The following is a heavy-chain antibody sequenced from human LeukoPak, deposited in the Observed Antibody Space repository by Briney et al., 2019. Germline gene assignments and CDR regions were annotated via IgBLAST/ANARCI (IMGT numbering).Heavy chain of an antibody. V-gene: IGHV3-66*01. D-gene: IGHD3-22*01. J-gene: IGHJ4*02. CDR1: GFTVSSNY. CDR3: ARSYYYDSSGYYFDY. CDR2: IYSGGST. Sequence: PGGSLRLSCAASGFTVSSNYMSRVRQAPGKGLEWVSVIYSGGSTYYADSVKGRFTISRDNSKNTLYLQMNSLRAEDTAVYYCARSYYYDSSGYYFDYWGQGTLVTVSS.